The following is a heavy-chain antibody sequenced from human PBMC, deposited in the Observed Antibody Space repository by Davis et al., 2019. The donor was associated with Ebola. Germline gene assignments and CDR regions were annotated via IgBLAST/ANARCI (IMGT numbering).Heavy chain of an antibody. J-gene: IGHJ4*02. CDR1: GNSLSRSYYY. V-gene: IGHV4-39*01. CDR3: ARHMDGDYYSDY. D-gene: IGHD2-21*02. CDR2: IFSSGST. Sequence: MPSETLSLTCTVFGNSLSRSYYYWGWIRQPPGKGLEWTGSIFSSGSTYYNPSLKSRVTISVDKSKKQFFLNLRSVTAADMGVYYCARHMDGDYYSDYWGQGTLVTVSS.